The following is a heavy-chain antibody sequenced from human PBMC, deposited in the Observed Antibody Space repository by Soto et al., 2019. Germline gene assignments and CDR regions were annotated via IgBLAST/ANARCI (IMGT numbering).Heavy chain of an antibody. V-gene: IGHV3-23*01. J-gene: IGHJ4*02. CDR3: ARKRSIAARPFDY. D-gene: IGHD6-6*01. CDR2: IRCSGSRT. CDR1: GFTFGDYA. Sequence: GGSLRLSCAAAGFTFGDYAMTWVRPAPGKGLEWVAGIRCSGSRTYYADSVKGRFTISRDNSKNTLYLQMNSLRAEDTAVYYCARKRSIAARPFDYWGQGTLVTVSS.